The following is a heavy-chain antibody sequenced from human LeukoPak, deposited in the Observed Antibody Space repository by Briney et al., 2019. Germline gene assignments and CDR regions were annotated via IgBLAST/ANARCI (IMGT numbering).Heavy chain of an antibody. CDR2: ISSSSSYI. D-gene: IGHD5/OR15-5a*01. J-gene: IGHJ4*02. CDR3: ASQGSTSDY. V-gene: IGHV3-21*01. CDR1: GFTFSSYS. Sequence: PGGSLRLSCAASGFTFSSYSMNWVRQAPGEGLEWVSSISSSSSYIYYADSVKGRFTISRDNAKNSLYLQMNSLRAEDTAVYYCASQGSTSDYWGQGTLVTVSS.